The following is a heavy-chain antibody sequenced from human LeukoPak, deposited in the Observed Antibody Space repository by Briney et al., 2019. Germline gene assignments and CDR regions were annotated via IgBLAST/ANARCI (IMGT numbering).Heavy chain of an antibody. CDR3: AKDKWLRGYYYYYMDV. J-gene: IGHJ6*03. Sequence: GGSLRLSCAASGFTFDDYNMHWVRQAPGKGLEWVSLITWNGDSTYYADSVGGRFTISRDNSKSSLYLQMNSRRIGDTAMYYCAKDKWLRGYYYYYMDVWGKGTTVTVSS. V-gene: IGHV3-43*01. CDR2: ITWNGDST. D-gene: IGHD5-12*01. CDR1: GFTFDDYN.